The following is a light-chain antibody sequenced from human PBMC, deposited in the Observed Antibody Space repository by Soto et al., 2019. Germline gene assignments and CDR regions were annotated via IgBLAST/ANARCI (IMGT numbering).Light chain of an antibody. V-gene: IGKV3D-20*02. CDR2: GAS. CDR3: QEYNYWHPIT. J-gene: IGKJ4*01. Sequence: EIVLTQSPGTLSLSPGERATLSCRASQSVSSHYLAWYQPRPGQAPSLLIYGASSRATGIPARFSASGSGTELTLTLSRLEPEDFAFYYCQEYNYWHPITFGGGTKVDIK. CDR1: QSVSSHY.